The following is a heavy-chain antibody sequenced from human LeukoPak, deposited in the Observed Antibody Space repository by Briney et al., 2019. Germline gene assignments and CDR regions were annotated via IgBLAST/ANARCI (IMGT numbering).Heavy chain of an antibody. CDR1: GGSISSGDYY. CDR2: IYYSGST. Sequence: SETLSLTCTVSGGSISSGDYYWSWIRQPPGKGLEWIGYIYYSGSTYYNPSLKSRVTISVDTSKNQFSLKLSSVTAADTAVYYCARDRRGRYCSSTSCHSGIYYYYYHMDVWGEGTTVTVSS. V-gene: IGHV4-30-4*08. J-gene: IGHJ6*03. D-gene: IGHD2-2*01. CDR3: ARDRRGRYCSSTSCHSGIYYYYYHMDV.